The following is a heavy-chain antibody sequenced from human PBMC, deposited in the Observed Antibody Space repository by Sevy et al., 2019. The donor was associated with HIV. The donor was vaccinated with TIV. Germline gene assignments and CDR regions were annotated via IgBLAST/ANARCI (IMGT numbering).Heavy chain of an antibody. J-gene: IGHJ3*02. CDR1: GFGVSRSA. V-gene: IGHV3-53*01. CDR2: IYSRGTP. CDR3: ARRLGAVDDAFDI. Sequence: GGSLRLSCAASGFGVSRSAMNWVRQAPGKGLEWVSAIYSRGTPYYADSVKGRFPISRDNSKNTLYLQMNSLSTEDTAGYYCARRLGAVDDAFDIWGQGTMVTVSS. D-gene: IGHD1-26*01.